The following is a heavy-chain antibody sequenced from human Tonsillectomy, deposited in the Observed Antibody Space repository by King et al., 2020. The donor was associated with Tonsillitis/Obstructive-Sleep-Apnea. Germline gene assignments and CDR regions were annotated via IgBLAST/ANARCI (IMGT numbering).Heavy chain of an antibody. CDR1: GGTFSSSA. J-gene: IGHJ6*03. Sequence: AQLVQSGAEVKKPGASVKVSCKTSGGTFSSSAITWVRLAPGHGLEWRGGIIPLFSTAKYAQKFQRRVPITAAESTSTAYMELSSLRSEDTAVYYFAGGWLGDGRYCSGGSCYSPYYMDVWGKGTTVTVSS. V-gene: IGHV1-69*01. CDR3: AGGWLGDGRYCSGGSCYSPYYMDV. D-gene: IGHD2-15*01. CDR2: IIPLFSTA.